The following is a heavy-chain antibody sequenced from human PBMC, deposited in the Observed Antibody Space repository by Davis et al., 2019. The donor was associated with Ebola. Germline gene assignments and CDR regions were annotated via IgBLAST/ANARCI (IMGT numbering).Heavy chain of an antibody. D-gene: IGHD2-21*02. CDR1: VYSFTNYW. CDR2: IYPGDSDT. Sequence: KVSCKGSVYSFTNYWICWVRQMPGKGLEWMGIIYPGDSDTRYSPSFQGQVTISADKSISTAYLQWSSLKASDTAMYYCARSRYCGGDCYGSFDYWGQGTLVTVSS. V-gene: IGHV5-51*01. CDR3: ARSRYCGGDCYGSFDY. J-gene: IGHJ4*02.